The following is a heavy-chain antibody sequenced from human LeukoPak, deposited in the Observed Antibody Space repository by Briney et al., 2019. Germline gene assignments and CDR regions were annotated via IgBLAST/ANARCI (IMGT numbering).Heavy chain of an antibody. J-gene: IGHJ3*02. D-gene: IGHD3/OR15-3a*01. CDR3: ARLLAGLVHDAFDI. V-gene: IGHV4-59*08. CDR2: IYYSGST. Sequence: SETLSLTCTVSGGSISSYYWSWIRQPPGKGLEWIGYIYYSGSTNYNPSLKRRVTISVDTSKNQFSLKLSSVTAADTAVYYCARLLAGLVHDAFDIWGQGTMVTVSS. CDR1: GGSISSYY.